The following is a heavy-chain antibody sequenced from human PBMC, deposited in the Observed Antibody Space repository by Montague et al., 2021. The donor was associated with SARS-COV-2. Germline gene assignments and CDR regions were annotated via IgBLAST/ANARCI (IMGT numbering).Heavy chain of an antibody. CDR2: INHSGTT. Sequence: SETLSLTCAVSGGSFSDYYWTWIRQSPGKGLEWIAEINHSGTTNYNFNPSLRSRVTISVDTSKSQFSLKLSAVTAADTGVYYCARWDPQTLTLIGLRGKSASDHWGQGTLVTVSS. CDR3: ARWDPQTLTLIGLRGKSASDH. CDR1: GGSFSDYY. J-gene: IGHJ5*02. D-gene: IGHD4-23*01. V-gene: IGHV4-34*01.